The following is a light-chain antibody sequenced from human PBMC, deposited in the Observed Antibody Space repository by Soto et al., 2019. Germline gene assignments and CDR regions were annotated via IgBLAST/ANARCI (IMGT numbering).Light chain of an antibody. CDR2: EVT. CDR1: NSDVGGYNY. V-gene: IGLV2-14*01. Sequence: QSALTQPASVSGSPGQSITISCTGTNSDVGGYNYVSWYQRHPGKAPKLIISEVTDRPSGISDRFSGSKSGNTAYLTISGLQAEDEADYHCSSYTANNHVVFGGGTQLTVL. CDR3: SSYTANNHVV. J-gene: IGLJ2*01.